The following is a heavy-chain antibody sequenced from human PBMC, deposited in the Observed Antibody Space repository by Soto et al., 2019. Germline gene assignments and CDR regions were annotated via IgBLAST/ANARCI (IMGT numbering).Heavy chain of an antibody. V-gene: IGHV4-30-2*01. J-gene: IGHJ4*02. CDR3: ARRNSSWYVGYFDY. CDR1: GGSISSGGYS. D-gene: IGHD6-13*01. Sequence: PSETLSLTCAVSGGSISSGGYSWSWIRQPPGKGLEWIGYIYHSGSTYYNPSLKSRVTISVDRSKNQFSLKLSSVTAADTAVYYCARRNSSWYVGYFDYWGQGTLVTVSS. CDR2: IYHSGST.